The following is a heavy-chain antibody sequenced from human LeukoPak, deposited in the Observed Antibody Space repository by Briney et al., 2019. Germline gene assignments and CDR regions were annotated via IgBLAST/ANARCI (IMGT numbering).Heavy chain of an antibody. V-gene: IGHV3-7*01. D-gene: IGHD4-17*01. J-gene: IGHJ4*02. Sequence: PGGSLRLSCAASGFTFSSYWMSWVRQAPGKGLEWVANIKQDGSEKYYVDPVKGRFTISRDNAKNSLYLQMNSLRAEDTAVYYCARVAGYGDYGVYYFDYWGQGTLVTVSS. CDR1: GFTFSSYW. CDR3: ARVAGYGDYGVYYFDY. CDR2: IKQDGSEK.